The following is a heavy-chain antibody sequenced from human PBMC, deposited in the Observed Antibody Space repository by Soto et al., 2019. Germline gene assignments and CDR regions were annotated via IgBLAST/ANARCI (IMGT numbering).Heavy chain of an antibody. CDR2: ISGSGDGT. CDR3: TKRGYCNILDCYDAFDV. D-gene: IGHD2-21*02. Sequence: EVHLLESGGGLVQPGGSLRLSCAASGLTFSSSAMNWVRQAPGKGLEWVSRISGSGDGTLYADSVKGRFTISRDNSKNTLYLHMTSLRGEDTAVYYGTKRGYCNILDCYDAFDVWGQGTLVTVSS. CDR1: GLTFSSSA. J-gene: IGHJ3*01. V-gene: IGHV3-23*01.